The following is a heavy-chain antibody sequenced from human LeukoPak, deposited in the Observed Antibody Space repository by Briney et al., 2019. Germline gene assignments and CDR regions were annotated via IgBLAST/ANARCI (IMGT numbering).Heavy chain of an antibody. CDR1: GFTFSTYA. Sequence: GGSLRLSCAASGFTFSTYAMHWVRQAPGKGLEWVAIISYDGSNKYYADSVKGRFTISRDNSKNTLYLQVNSLRAEDTAVYYCARSDYYGSGSYLGYWGKGTTVTVSS. J-gene: IGHJ6*04. CDR3: ARSDYYGSGSYLGY. V-gene: IGHV3-30*04. CDR2: ISYDGSNK. D-gene: IGHD3-10*01.